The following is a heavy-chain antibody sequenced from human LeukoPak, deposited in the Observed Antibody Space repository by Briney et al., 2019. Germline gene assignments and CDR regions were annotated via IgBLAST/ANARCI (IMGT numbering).Heavy chain of an antibody. CDR3: ARGRYYGSGEFDY. CDR2: IGTTGDT. J-gene: IGHJ4*02. V-gene: IGHV3-13*01. D-gene: IGHD3-10*01. CDR1: GFTFSYYD. Sequence: GGSLRLSCAASGFTFSYYDMHWVRQVTGKGLEWVSGIGTTGDTYYPGSVKGRFTISRENGKNSLYLQMSSLGGGDTAVYYCARGRYYGSGEFDYWGQGTLVTVSS.